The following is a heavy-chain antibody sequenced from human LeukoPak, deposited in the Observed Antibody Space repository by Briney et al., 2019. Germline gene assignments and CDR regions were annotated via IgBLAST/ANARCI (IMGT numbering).Heavy chain of an antibody. CDR3: ARLRGITMIVVRDWYFDL. Sequence: PSQTLSLTCAVSGGSISSGGYSWRWIRQPPGKGLEWIGYIYHSGSTYYNPSLKSRVTISVDRSKNQFSLKLSSVTAADTAVYYCARLRGITMIVVRDWYFDLWGRGTLVTVSS. V-gene: IGHV4-30-2*01. CDR2: IYHSGST. J-gene: IGHJ2*01. D-gene: IGHD3-22*01. CDR1: GGSISSGGYS.